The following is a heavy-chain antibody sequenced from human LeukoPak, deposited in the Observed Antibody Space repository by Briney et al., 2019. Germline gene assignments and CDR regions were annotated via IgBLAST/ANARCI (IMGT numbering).Heavy chain of an antibody. CDR2: ISSSSSTI. CDR3: ARDSGNYTPYFDY. CDR1: GFTFSSYS. D-gene: IGHD4-11*01. J-gene: IGHJ4*02. Sequence: PGGSLRLSCAASGFTFSSYSMNWVRQAPGKGLEWVSYISSSSSTIYYADSVKGRFTISRDNAKNSLYLQMNSLRAEDTAVYYCARDSGNYTPYFDYWGQGTLVTVSS. V-gene: IGHV3-48*01.